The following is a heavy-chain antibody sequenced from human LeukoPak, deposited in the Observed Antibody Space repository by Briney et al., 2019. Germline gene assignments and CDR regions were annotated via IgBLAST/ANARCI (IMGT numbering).Heavy chain of an antibody. J-gene: IGHJ3*02. CDR2: IYYSGST. CDR3: ARDMDYSNYGDAFDI. Sequence: PSETLSLTCSVSGGSITSTSYYWGWIRQPPGKGLEWIGYIYYSGSTYYNPSLKSRVTISVDKSKNQFSLKLSSVTAADTAVYYCARDMDYSNYGDAFDIWGQGTMVTVSS. CDR1: GGSITSTSYY. V-gene: IGHV4-39*07. D-gene: IGHD4-11*01.